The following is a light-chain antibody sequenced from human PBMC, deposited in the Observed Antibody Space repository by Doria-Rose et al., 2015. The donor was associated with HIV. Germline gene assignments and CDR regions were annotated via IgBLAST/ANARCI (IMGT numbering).Light chain of an antibody. CDR2: QDN. V-gene: IGLV3-1*01. Sequence: SSELIQPPSLSVSPGQTARITCSGDKLGDKYACWYQQKSGQSPVLVIYQDNKRPSGIPERFSGSNSGNTATLTISGTQAMDEADYYCQAWDSTTVVFGGGTKLTVL. J-gene: IGLJ2*01. CDR1: KLGDKY. CDR3: QAWDSTTVV.